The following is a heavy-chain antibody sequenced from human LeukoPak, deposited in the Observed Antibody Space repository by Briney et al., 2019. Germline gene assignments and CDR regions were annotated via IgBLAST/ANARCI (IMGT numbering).Heavy chain of an antibody. J-gene: IGHJ1*01. CDR2: IWHDGSHK. Sequence: GGSLRLCCAASGFAFSTYAMHWVRQAPGQGLEWVALIWHDGSHKFYSNSVRGQFTISRDNSKNTVSLQMNNLRPEDTAVYYCAREIFGSGSYPGLWGQGTLVTVSS. CDR1: GFAFSTYA. V-gene: IGHV3-33*01. D-gene: IGHD3-10*01. CDR3: AREIFGSGSYPGL.